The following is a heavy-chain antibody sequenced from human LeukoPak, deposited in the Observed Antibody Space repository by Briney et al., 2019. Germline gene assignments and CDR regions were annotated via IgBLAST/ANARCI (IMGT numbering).Heavy chain of an antibody. CDR2: IYYSESA. CDR1: GDSFTDFY. V-gene: IGHV4-59*12. Sequence: SETLSLTCTVSGDSFTDFYWSWIRQLPGKGLEWIGYIYYSESAKYNPSLQSRVTISVDKSKNQFSPKLSSVTAADTAVYYCAMTTVTPDLYGMDVWGQGTTVTVSS. D-gene: IGHD4-11*01. CDR3: AMTTVTPDLYGMDV. J-gene: IGHJ6*02.